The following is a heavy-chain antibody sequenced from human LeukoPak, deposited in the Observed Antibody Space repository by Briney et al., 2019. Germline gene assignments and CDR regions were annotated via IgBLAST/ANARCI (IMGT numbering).Heavy chain of an antibody. Sequence: GGSLRLSCAASGFTFSSYAMSWVRQAPGKGLEWVSAISGSGGSTYYADSVEGRFTISRDNSKNTLYLQMNSLRYEDTAVYYCANRLQDYFDYWGQGTLVTVSS. CDR1: GFTFSSYA. CDR2: ISGSGGST. V-gene: IGHV3-23*01. CDR3: ANRLQDYFDY. J-gene: IGHJ4*02.